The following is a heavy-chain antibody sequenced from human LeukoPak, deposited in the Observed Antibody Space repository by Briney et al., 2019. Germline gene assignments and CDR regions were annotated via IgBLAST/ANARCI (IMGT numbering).Heavy chain of an antibody. J-gene: IGHJ4*02. CDR1: GGSISSYY. Sequence: PSETLSLTCTVSGGSISSYYWSWIRQPPGKGLEWIGYIYSSGSTNYNPSLKSRLTISVDASKNQFSLKLTSVTAADTAVYYCARVYYYGSGSYGLDYWGQGTLVTVSS. CDR2: IYSSGST. V-gene: IGHV4-59*01. CDR3: ARVYYYGSGSYGLDY. D-gene: IGHD3-10*01.